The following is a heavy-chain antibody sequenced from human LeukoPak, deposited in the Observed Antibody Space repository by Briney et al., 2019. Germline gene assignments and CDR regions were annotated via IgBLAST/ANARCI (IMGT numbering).Heavy chain of an antibody. CDR2: IYRSSNGETT. CDR3: TTYSSGSRPF. Sequence: TAGGSLRLSCAASGITFSNAWMTWVRQAPGKGLEWVGRIYRSSNGETTDYGAPVKGRFTMSRDDSKNTLYLQMNSLKTEDTAVYYCTTYSSGSRPFWGQGTLVTVSS. J-gene: IGHJ4*02. CDR1: GITFSNAW. V-gene: IGHV3-15*01. D-gene: IGHD6-19*01.